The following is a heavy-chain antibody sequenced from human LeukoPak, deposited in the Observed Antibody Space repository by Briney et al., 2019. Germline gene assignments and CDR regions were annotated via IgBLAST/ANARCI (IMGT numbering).Heavy chain of an antibody. CDR1: GYTFITCG. V-gene: IGHV1-18*04. Sequence: ASVKVSCKGSGYTFITCGISWVRHAPGQGLEWMGWTNPRNGNTNYVQNLQGRVTMTTDTSTRTANMELRRLRSDDTAVYYCARLGYYSSGNNRYAFDTGGQGTMVTVSS. D-gene: IGHD3-22*01. CDR3: ARLGYYSSGNNRYAFDT. J-gene: IGHJ3*02. CDR2: TNPRNGNT.